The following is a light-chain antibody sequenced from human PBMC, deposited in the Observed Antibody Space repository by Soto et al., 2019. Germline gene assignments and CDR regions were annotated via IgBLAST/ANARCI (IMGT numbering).Light chain of an antibody. V-gene: IGKV3-20*01. CDR1: QNIRGNE. CDR2: RGS. Sequence: EVVLTQSPGTLSLSPGERATLSCRASQNIRGNELAWYQQKPGQAPRLLIYRGSSRATGIPDRFTGRGSGTEFTLTISRLEPGDFAVYYCQDYGTSAPWTFGQGTKVEIK. CDR3: QDYGTSAPWT. J-gene: IGKJ1*01.